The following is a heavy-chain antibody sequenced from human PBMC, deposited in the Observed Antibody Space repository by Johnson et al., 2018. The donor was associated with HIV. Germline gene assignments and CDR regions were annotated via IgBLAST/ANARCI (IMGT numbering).Heavy chain of an antibody. CDR1: GFTFSSYA. CDR3: ARDETQRRYALTAFDI. V-gene: IGHV3-30*04. D-gene: IGHD6-25*01. J-gene: IGHJ3*02. CDR2: ISYDGRNE. Sequence: VQLMESGGGLVQPGGSLRLSCAVSGFTFSSYAMHWVRQAPGKGLEWVAVISYDGRNEYYGDSVKGRFTISRDNSKNSLYLQMDSLRVEDTAVYYCARDETQRRYALTAFDIWGQGTMVTVSS.